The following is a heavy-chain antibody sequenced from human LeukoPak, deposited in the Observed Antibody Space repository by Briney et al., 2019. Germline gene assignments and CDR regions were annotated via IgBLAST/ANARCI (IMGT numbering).Heavy chain of an antibody. J-gene: IGHJ5*02. CDR1: GGSISSYY. Sequence: PSETLSLTCTVSGGSISSYYWSWIRQPPGKGLEWIGYIYYSGSTNYNPSLKSRVTISVDTSKNQFSLKLSSVTAADTAVYYCARGYDFWSGYTYNWFDPWGQGTLVTVSS. CDR3: ARGYDFWSGYTYNWFDP. D-gene: IGHD3-3*01. CDR2: IYYSGST. V-gene: IGHV4-59*01.